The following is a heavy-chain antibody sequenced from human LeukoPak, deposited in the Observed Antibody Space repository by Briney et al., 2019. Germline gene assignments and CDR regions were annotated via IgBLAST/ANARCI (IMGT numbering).Heavy chain of an antibody. CDR2: INPNSGST. D-gene: IGHD3-10*01. CDR3: ARDIEVFSRGTYYSPHFVDY. CDR1: GHTFTRHY. V-gene: IGHV1-46*01. Sequence: ASVKVSCKASGHTFTRHYMHWVRQAPGQGLEWMGIINPNSGSTSYPQKFQGRVTMTRDTSTSTVYMELSSLRSEDTAVYYCARDIEVFSRGTYYSPHFVDYWGQGILVTVSS. J-gene: IGHJ4*02.